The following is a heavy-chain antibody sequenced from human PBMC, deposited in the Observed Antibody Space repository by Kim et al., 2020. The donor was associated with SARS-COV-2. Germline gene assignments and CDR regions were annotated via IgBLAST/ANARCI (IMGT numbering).Heavy chain of an antibody. Sequence: GGSLRLSCAASGFTFSNAWMSWVRQAPGKGLEWVGRIKSKTDGGTTDYAAPVKGRFTISRDDSKNTLYLQMNSLKTEDTAVYYCTTVLTIFWERFDIWGQGTMVTVSS. CDR2: IKSKTDGGTT. D-gene: IGHD3-9*01. CDR1: GFTFSNAW. J-gene: IGHJ3*02. CDR3: TTVLTIFWERFDI. V-gene: IGHV3-15*01.